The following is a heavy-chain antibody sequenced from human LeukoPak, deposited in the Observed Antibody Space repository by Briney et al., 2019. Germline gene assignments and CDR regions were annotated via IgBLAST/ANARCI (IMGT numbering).Heavy chain of an antibody. V-gene: IGHV3-53*01. J-gene: IGHJ4*02. Sequence: GGSLRLSCAASGFTFSSYAMSWVRQAPGKGLEWVSVIYSGGSTYYTASAKGRFTIYRDNSKNTLYLQMNSLRAEDTAVYYCARGPERATMAKWGQGTLVTVFS. D-gene: IGHD5-24*01. CDR3: ARGPERATMAK. CDR2: IYSGGST. CDR1: GFTFSSYA.